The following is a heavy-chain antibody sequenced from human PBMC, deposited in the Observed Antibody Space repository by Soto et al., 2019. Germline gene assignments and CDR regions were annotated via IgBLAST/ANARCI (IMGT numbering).Heavy chain of an antibody. Sequence: EVQLVESGGGLVQPGGSLRLSCGASGFTFSGHGIHWVRQASGKGLEWIGRIKGKANSYATEYAASLKGRFTISRDDSENTAYLQMNRLKSEDTAVYYCTRHATYYDGGRHIGDWFDLWGQGTLVTVSS. J-gene: IGHJ5*02. CDR2: IKGKANSYAT. D-gene: IGHD3-22*01. V-gene: IGHV3-73*01. CDR3: TRHATYYDGGRHIGDWFDL. CDR1: GFTFSGHG.